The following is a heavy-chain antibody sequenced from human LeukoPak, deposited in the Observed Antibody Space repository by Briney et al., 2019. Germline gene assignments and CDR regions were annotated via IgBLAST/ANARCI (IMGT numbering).Heavy chain of an antibody. CDR3: ARCLTKTYYYYYMDV. Sequence: SETLSLTCTVSGGSISNYYWSWIRQPAGKGLEWIGRINTSGSTHYNSSLKSRVTMSVDSSKNQFSLKLRSVTAADTAVYYCARCLTKTYYYYYMDVWGEGTTVTVSS. J-gene: IGHJ6*03. CDR2: INTSGST. V-gene: IGHV4-4*07. CDR1: GGSISNYY. D-gene: IGHD3-9*01.